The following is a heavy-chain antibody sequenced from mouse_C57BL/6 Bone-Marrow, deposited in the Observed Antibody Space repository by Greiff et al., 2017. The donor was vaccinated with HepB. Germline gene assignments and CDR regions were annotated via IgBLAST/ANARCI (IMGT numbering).Heavy chain of an antibody. CDR1: GFTFSDYG. D-gene: IGHD2-4*01. Sequence: EVQGVESGGGLVKPGGSLKLSCAASGFTFSDYGMHWVRQAPEKGLEWVAYISSGGDYIYYADTVKGRFTISRDNARNTLYLQMSSLKSEDTAMYYCTRDGYDYDDPFAYWGQGTLVTVSA. CDR3: TRDGYDYDDPFAY. J-gene: IGHJ3*01. V-gene: IGHV5-17*03. CDR2: ISSGGDYI.